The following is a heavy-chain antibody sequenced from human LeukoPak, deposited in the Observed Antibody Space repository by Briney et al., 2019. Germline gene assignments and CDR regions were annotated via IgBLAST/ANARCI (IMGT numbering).Heavy chain of an antibody. CDR2: ISGSGDST. Sequence: GGTLRLSCAASGFTFSSYDMSWVRQAPGKGLGWVSAISGSGDSTYYADSVKGRFTISRANSKNTLYLQMNSLRAEDTAVYYCASRRGYSYGEFDYWGQGTLVTVSS. V-gene: IGHV3-23*01. J-gene: IGHJ4*02. D-gene: IGHD5-18*01. CDR3: ASRRGYSYGEFDY. CDR1: GFTFSSYD.